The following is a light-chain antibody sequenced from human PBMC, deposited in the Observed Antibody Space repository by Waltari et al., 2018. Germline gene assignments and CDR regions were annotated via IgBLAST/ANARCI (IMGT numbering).Light chain of an antibody. J-gene: IGKJ1*01. Sequence: AIQLTQSPSSLSASVGDRVTIACRASQDINSDLAWYQQKPGKAPKLLIYYASSLQSGVPSRFSGGGSGTEFTLTISNLQPDDFATYYCQQYETYSGTFGQGTKVEIK. CDR1: QDINSD. V-gene: IGKV1-13*02. CDR2: YAS. CDR3: QQYETYSGT.